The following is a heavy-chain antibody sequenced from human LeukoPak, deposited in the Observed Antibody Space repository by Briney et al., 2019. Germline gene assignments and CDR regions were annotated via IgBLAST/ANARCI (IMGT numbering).Heavy chain of an antibody. D-gene: IGHD3-9*01. Sequence: SETLSLTCAVYGGSCSCYYWSWSHQPPGKRLEWFGEINHSGSTNYNPSLKSRVTISVDTSKNQFSLKMSSVTAADTAVYYCARLWRPYCDILTGYRKRSGAFDIWGQGTMVTVSS. V-gene: IGHV4-34*01. J-gene: IGHJ3*02. CDR2: INHSGST. CDR3: ARLWRPYCDILTGYRKRSGAFDI. CDR1: GGSCSCYY.